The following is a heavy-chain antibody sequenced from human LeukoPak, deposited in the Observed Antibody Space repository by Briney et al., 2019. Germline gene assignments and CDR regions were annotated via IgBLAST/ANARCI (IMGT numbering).Heavy chain of an antibody. CDR2: ISSSSSYI. J-gene: IGHJ4*02. Sequence: GGSLRLSCAASGFTFSSYSMNWVRQAPGKGLEWVSSISSSSSYIYYADSVKGRFTISRDNAKNSLYLQMNSLRAEDTAVYYCARGTYTTSPRNPKYYFDYWGQGTLVTVSS. D-gene: IGHD2/OR15-2a*01. CDR3: ARGTYTTSPRNPKYYFDY. CDR1: GFTFSSYS. V-gene: IGHV3-21*01.